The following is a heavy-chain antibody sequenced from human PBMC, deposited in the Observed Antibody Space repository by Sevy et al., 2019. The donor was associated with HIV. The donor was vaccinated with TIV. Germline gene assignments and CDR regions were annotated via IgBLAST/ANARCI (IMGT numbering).Heavy chain of an antibody. Sequence: SEILSLTCTVSGGSVSSDTYYWSWIRQPPGNGLECIGYIYYSGTTNYNPSLKSRVTISVDTSKNQYSLKLTSVTAADTALYYCARVGGLTDYGMDVWGQGTTVTVSS. CDR1: GGSVSSDTYY. CDR3: ARVGGLTDYGMDV. J-gene: IGHJ6*02. D-gene: IGHD1-26*01. V-gene: IGHV4-61*01. CDR2: IYYSGTT.